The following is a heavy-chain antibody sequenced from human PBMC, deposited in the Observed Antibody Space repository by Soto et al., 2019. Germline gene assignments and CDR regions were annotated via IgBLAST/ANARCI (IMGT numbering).Heavy chain of an antibody. J-gene: IGHJ5*02. V-gene: IGHV4-34*01. CDR3: ARRSRVTWFDP. CDR1: GGSFSGYY. CDR2: INLSGST. Sequence: QVQLQQWGAGLLKPSETLSLTCAVYGGSFSGYYWSWIRQPPGKGLEWIGEINLSGSTNYNPSLKSRVTISVDTSKNQFSLKLSSVTAADTAVYYCARRSRVTWFDPWGQGTLVTVSS.